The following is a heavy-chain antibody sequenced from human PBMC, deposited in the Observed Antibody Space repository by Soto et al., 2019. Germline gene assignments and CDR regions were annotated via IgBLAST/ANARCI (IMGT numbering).Heavy chain of an antibody. V-gene: IGHV4-4*07. CDR1: GGSINTFY. CDR2: IFSSGST. J-gene: IGHJ4*02. Sequence: TLSLTCTVSGGSINTFYWSWVRQPAGKGLEWIGRIFSSGSTSFNPSLESRVAMSVDTSRNHFSLNLSSVTAADMAVYYCAREGSYSAYNFAHGIQLWSFDFWGQGALVTVSS. D-gene: IGHD5-12*01. CDR3: AREGSYSAYNFAHGIQLWSFDF.